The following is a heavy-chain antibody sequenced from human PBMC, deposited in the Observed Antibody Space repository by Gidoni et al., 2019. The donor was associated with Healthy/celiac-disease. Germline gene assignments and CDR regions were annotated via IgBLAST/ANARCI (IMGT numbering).Heavy chain of an antibody. CDR3: ARDSGRGWYFDL. CDR2: IIPILGIA. V-gene: IGHV1-69*04. J-gene: IGHJ2*01. D-gene: IGHD3-10*01. Sequence: VRQAPGQGLEWMGRIIPILGIANYAQKFQGRVTITADKSTSTAYMELSSLRSEDTAVYYCARDSGRGWYFDLWGRGTLVTVSS.